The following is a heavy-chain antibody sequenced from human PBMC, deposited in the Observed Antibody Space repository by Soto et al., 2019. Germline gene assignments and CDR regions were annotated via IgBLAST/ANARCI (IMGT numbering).Heavy chain of an antibody. D-gene: IGHD4-4*01. CDR1: GFTFSSYA. CDR2: ISGSGGST. CDR3: AKGLGYSNYVRGGGMDV. Sequence: SGGSLRLSCAASGFTFSSYAMSWVRQAPGKGLEWVSVISGSGGSTYYADSVKGRFTISRDNSKNTLYLQMNSLRAEDTAVYYCAKGLGYSNYVRGGGMDVWGQGTTVTVSS. J-gene: IGHJ6*02. V-gene: IGHV3-23*01.